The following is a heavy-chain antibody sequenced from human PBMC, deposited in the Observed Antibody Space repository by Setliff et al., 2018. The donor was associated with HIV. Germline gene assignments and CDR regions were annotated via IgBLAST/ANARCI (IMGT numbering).Heavy chain of an antibody. D-gene: IGHD3-10*01. CDR3: ARLLNYYGNWFDP. V-gene: IGHV4-61*09. CDR2: IYTSGST. Sequence: SETLSLTCTVSGGSISSGSYYWSWIRQPAGKGLEWIGHIYTSGSTNYNPSLKSRVTISVDTSKNQFSLKLSSVTAADTAVYYCARLLNYYGNWFDPWGQGTLVTVSS. CDR1: GGSISSGSYY. J-gene: IGHJ5*02.